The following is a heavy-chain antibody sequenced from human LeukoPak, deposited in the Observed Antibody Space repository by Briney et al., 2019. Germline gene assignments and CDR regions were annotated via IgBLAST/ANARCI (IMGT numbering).Heavy chain of an antibody. Sequence: GGSLRLSCAASEFTFSTYEMNWVRQAPGKGLEWVAYIRSSGGTIYYADSVKGRFTISRDNAKNSLFLQMNSLRAEDTAVYYCARVVIRVIDYWGQGTLVTVSS. D-gene: IGHD2-21*01. CDR1: EFTFSTYE. CDR3: ARVVIRVIDY. V-gene: IGHV3-48*03. CDR2: IRSSGGTI. J-gene: IGHJ4*02.